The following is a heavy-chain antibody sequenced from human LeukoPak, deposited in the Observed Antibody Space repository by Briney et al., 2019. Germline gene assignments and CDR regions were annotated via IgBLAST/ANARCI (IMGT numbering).Heavy chain of an antibody. CDR2: ISGSGGST. V-gene: IGHV3-23*01. Sequence: GGSLRLSCAASGFTFSNYWMSWVRQAPGKGLEWVSSISGSGGSTYYADSVKGRFTISRDNSRNTLSLQMHSLRADDTAVHYCAKDRPYISSWYGCSTPWGQGTLVTVSS. CDR3: AKDRPYISSWYGCSTP. CDR1: GFTFSNYW. D-gene: IGHD6-13*01. J-gene: IGHJ5*02.